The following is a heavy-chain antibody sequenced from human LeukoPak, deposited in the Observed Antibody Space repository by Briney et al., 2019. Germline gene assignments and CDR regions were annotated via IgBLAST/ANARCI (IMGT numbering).Heavy chain of an antibody. CDR1: GFTFNRYN. V-gene: IGHV3-21*01. CDR2: ISTSSSYI. CDR3: ARGADGVSSNSRGWLDP. D-gene: IGHD2-15*01. J-gene: IGHJ5*02. Sequence: GGSLRLSCAASGFTFNRYNMNWVRRAPGKGLEWVSSISTSSSYIYYADSVRGRFTISRDNAKNSLYLQMNSLRAEDTAVYSCARGADGVSSNSRGWLDPWGQGTLVTVSS.